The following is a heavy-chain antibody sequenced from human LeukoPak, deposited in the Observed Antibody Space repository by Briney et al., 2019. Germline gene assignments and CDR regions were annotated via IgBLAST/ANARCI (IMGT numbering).Heavy chain of an antibody. Sequence: PGGSLRLSCAASGFTFSSYAMHWVRQAPGKGLEWVAVISYDGSNKYYADSVKGRFTISRDNSKNTLYLQMNSLRAEDTAVYYCASTVAGMRHWGQGTLVTVSS. CDR2: ISYDGSNK. J-gene: IGHJ4*02. V-gene: IGHV3-30-3*01. D-gene: IGHD6-13*01. CDR3: ASTVAGMRH. CDR1: GFTFSSYA.